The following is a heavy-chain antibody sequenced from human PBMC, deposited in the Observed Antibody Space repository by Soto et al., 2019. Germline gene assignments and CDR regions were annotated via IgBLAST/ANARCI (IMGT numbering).Heavy chain of an antibody. CDR2: IRGFSPYT. CDR1: GFTFRTYT. CDR3: VRDGSTGWHFDS. V-gene: IGHV3-21*01. Sequence: GGSLRLSCISSGFTFRTYTMNWVRQAPGKGLEWVSGIRGFSPYTFYAESVKGRFTISRDNAKNSLYLQMDSLRAEDTAVYYCVRDGSTGWHFDSWGQGTLVTVSS. D-gene: IGHD6-19*01. J-gene: IGHJ4*02.